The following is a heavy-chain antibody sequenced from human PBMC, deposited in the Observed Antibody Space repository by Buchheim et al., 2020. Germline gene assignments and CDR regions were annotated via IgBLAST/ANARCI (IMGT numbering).Heavy chain of an antibody. Sequence: QVQLVESGGGVVQPGRSLRLSCAASGFTFSSYGMHWVRQAPGKGLEWVAVIWYDGSNKYYADSVKGRFTISREHSKNTLYLQMNSLRAEDTAVYYCARDIGRDGYNYGGDYFDYWGQGTL. D-gene: IGHD5-24*01. CDR1: GFTFSSYG. CDR3: ARDIGRDGYNYGGDYFDY. V-gene: IGHV3-33*01. CDR2: IWYDGSNK. J-gene: IGHJ4*02.